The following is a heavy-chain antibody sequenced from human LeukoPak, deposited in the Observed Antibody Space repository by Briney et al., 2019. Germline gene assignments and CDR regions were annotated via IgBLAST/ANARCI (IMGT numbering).Heavy chain of an antibody. V-gene: IGHV1-2*02. Sequence: ASVKVSCKASGYTFTSYGISWVRQAPGQGLEWMGWINPNSGGTNYAQKFQGRVTMTRDTSISTAYMELSRLRSDDTAVYYCARDPMGSYCSGGSCYFPPDYWGQGTLVTVSS. J-gene: IGHJ4*02. CDR2: INPNSGGT. CDR3: ARDPMGSYCSGGSCYFPPDY. D-gene: IGHD2-15*01. CDR1: GYTFTSYG.